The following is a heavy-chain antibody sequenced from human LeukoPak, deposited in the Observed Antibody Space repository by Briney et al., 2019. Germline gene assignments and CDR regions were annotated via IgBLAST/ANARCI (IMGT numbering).Heavy chain of an antibody. CDR3: ARDFSLGGSDYSVAFDI. D-gene: IGHD2-21*01. Sequence: SETLSLTCTVSGGSISSYFWSWIRQPAGKGLEWIGRLHSSGSTYYNPSLMSRVTMSVDTSKNPFSLKLRSVTAADTAVYYCARDFSLGGSDYSVAFDIWGQGTMVTVSS. CDR1: GGSISSYF. CDR2: LHSSGST. J-gene: IGHJ3*02. V-gene: IGHV4-4*07.